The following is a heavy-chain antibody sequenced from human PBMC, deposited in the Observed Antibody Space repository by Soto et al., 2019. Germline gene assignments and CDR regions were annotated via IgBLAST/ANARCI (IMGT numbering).Heavy chain of an antibody. Sequence: QVQLQQWVAGLLKPSETLSLTCAVYGGSFSGYYWTWIRQPPGTGLEWIGVINHSGSTNYNPSLKSRVTISVDTSKNQFSLKLTSVTAADTAVYYCARDKITGLFDYWGQGTLVTVS. J-gene: IGHJ4*02. CDR3: ARDKITGLFDY. CDR2: INHSGST. V-gene: IGHV4-34*01. D-gene: IGHD2-8*02. CDR1: GGSFSGYY.